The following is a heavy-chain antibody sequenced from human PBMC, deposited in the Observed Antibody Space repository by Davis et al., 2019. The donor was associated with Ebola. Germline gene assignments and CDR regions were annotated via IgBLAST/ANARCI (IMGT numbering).Heavy chain of an antibody. V-gene: IGHV1-8*01. D-gene: IGHD3-22*01. CDR1: GYTFTNYD. CDR2: MNPNSGNT. J-gene: IGHJ4*02. Sequence: ASVKVSCKASGYTFTNYDINWVRQATGQGLEWVGWMNPNSGNTGYAQKLQGRVTMTTDTSTSTAYMELSSLRSEDTAVYYCARSYYYDSSGYYLDYWGQGTLVTVSS. CDR3: ARSYYYDSSGYYLDY.